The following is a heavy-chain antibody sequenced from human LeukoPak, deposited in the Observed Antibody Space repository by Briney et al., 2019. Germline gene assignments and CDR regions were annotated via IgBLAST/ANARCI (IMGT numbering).Heavy chain of an antibody. Sequence: SETLSLTCTVSGGSISSSSYYWGWIRQPPGKGLEWIGSIYHSGSTYYNPSLKSRVTISVDTSKNQFSLKLSSVTAADTAVYYCARPKATLDFDYWGQGTLVTVSS. CDR1: GGSISSSSYY. V-gene: IGHV4-39*07. D-gene: IGHD5-24*01. J-gene: IGHJ4*02. CDR3: ARPKATLDFDY. CDR2: IYHSGST.